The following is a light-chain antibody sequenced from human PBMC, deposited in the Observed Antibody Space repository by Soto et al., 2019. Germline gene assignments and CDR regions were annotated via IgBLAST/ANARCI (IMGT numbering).Light chain of an antibody. CDR2: NAS. J-gene: IGKJ5*01. Sequence: EIQMTQSPSTLSASVGDRVTITCRASQSISSWLAWYQQKPGKAPKLLIYNASSIESGVPSRFSGSGSGTEFTLTISSLQPDDFATYYCQQYNSYSAITFGQGTRLEIK. CDR3: QQYNSYSAIT. CDR1: QSISSW. V-gene: IGKV1-5*03.